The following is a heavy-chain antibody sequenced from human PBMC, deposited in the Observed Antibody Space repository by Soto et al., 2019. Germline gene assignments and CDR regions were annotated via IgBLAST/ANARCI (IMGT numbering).Heavy chain of an antibody. D-gene: IGHD5-18*01. CDR1: GLTFSNLW. Sequence: ESGGGSVKPGGSLRLSCAASGLTFSNLWMTWVRQAPGKGLEWVGRIKSKSDGETADVAAPVKARFTISRDDSKNTVFLEMNSLKSEDTALYYCAITAMINRDSSTSFDYWGRGTQVTVSS. CDR3: AITAMINRDSSTSFDY. J-gene: IGHJ4*02. CDR2: IKSKSDGETA. V-gene: IGHV3-15*01.